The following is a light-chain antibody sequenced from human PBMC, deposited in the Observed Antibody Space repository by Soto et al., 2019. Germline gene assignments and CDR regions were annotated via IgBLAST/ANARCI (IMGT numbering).Light chain of an antibody. CDR3: QQYGNLPLT. V-gene: IGKV3-20*01. CDR2: RVS. J-gene: IGKJ4*01. CDR1: QTITT. Sequence: DIMLTQSPATLSLSPGERATLSCRASQTITTLAWYQRKPGQAPRLLIYRVSSRATGVPDRFSGSGSGTDYTLTISRLEPEDFAVYYCQQYGNLPLTFGGGTKVDI.